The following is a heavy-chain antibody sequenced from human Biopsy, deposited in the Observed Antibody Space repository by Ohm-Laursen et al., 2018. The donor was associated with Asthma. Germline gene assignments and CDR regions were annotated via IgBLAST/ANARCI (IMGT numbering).Heavy chain of an antibody. J-gene: IGHJ6*02. V-gene: IGHV3-30*04. Sequence: SLRLSCAASGFTFDNYTMHWVRQAPGMGLEWVTIISYDGRNTYYADSVEGRFTISRDNSKNTLFLQMSSLRPEDTAVYYCARGGLHYYEYYGMDVWGQGTTVTVSS. CDR1: GFTFDNYT. D-gene: IGHD2-21*02. CDR2: ISYDGRNT. CDR3: ARGGLHYYEYYGMDV.